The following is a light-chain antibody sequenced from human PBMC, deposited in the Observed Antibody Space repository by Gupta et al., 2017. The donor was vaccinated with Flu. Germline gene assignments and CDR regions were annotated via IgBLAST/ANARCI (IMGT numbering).Light chain of an antibody. J-gene: IGLJ3*02. Sequence: SVLTQPPSVSGAPGQRVTIPCTGSSSNIGAGYDVHWYQQLPGTAPKLLIYGNSNRPSGVPDRFSGSKSGTSASLAITGLQAEDEADYYCQSYDSSLSGSVFGGGTKLTVL. CDR3: QSYDSSLSGSV. V-gene: IGLV1-40*01. CDR1: SSNIGAGYD. CDR2: GNS.